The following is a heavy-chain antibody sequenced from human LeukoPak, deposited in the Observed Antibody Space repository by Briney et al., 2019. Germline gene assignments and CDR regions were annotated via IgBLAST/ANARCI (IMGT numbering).Heavy chain of an antibody. CDR2: IYYSGST. CDR3: ARGHGVVTYFDY. V-gene: IGHV4-39*07. J-gene: IGHJ4*02. D-gene: IGHD3-3*01. Sequence: SETLSLTCTVSGGSISSSSYCWGWIRQPPGKGLEWIGSIYYSGSTYYNPSLKSRVTISVDTSKNQFSLKVSSVTAADTAVYYCARGHGVVTYFDYWGQGTLVTVSS. CDR1: GGSISSSSYC.